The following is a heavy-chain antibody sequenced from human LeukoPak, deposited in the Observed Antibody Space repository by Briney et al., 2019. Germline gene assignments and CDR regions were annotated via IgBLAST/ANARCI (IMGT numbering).Heavy chain of an antibody. CDR3: AKSSDIVATEEGLGAFDI. J-gene: IGHJ3*02. CDR1: GFTFSSYS. V-gene: IGHV3-21*01. Sequence: GGSLRLSCAASGFTFSSYSMNWVRQAPGKGLEWVSSISSSSSYIYYADSVKGRFTISRDNAKNSLYLQMNSLRAEDTAVYYCAKSSDIVATEEGLGAFDIWGQGTMVTVSS. CDR2: ISSSSSYI. D-gene: IGHD5-12*01.